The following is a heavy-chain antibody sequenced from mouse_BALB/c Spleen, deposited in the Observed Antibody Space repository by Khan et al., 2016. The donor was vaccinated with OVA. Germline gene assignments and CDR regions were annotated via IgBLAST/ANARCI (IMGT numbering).Heavy chain of an antibody. V-gene: IGHV14-3*02. J-gene: IGHJ3*01. CDR3: ATLYGNPVAF. D-gene: IGHD2-1*01. Sequence: VQLQQPGAELVKPGASVKLSCSASGFNIKDTYIHWMKQRPEQGLEWIGRIDPPNDDSKYGPKFQAKATLTADTSSNTAYLQLSSLTSEDTAVYYGATLYGNPVAFWGQGTLVSVSA. CDR1: GFNIKDTY. CDR2: IDPPNDDS.